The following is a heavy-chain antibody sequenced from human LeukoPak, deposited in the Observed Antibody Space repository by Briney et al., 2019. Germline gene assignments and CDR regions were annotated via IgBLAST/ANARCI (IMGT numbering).Heavy chain of an antibody. Sequence: PSETLSLTCTVSGGSISNYYWSWIRQPPGKGLEWLGYIYYSGSTNYNPSLKSRVTISVGTSKNQFSLKLSSVTAADTAVYYCARVGGTNYYYYGMDVWGQGTTVTVSS. CDR3: ARVGGTNYYYYGMDV. CDR2: IYYSGST. J-gene: IGHJ6*02. V-gene: IGHV4-59*01. D-gene: IGHD1-26*01. CDR1: GGSISNYY.